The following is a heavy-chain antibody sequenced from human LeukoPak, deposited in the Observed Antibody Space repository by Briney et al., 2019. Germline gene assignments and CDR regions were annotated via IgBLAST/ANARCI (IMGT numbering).Heavy chain of an antibody. Sequence: ASVKVSCKASGYTFTGYYMHWVRQAPGQGLEWMGWINPNSGGTNYAQKFQGRVTMTWDTSISTAYMELSRLRSDDTAVYYCAREPVYGDYGVDYWGQGTLVTVSS. CDR3: AREPVYGDYGVDY. CDR2: INPNSGGT. CDR1: GYTFTGYY. V-gene: IGHV1-2*02. J-gene: IGHJ4*02. D-gene: IGHD4-17*01.